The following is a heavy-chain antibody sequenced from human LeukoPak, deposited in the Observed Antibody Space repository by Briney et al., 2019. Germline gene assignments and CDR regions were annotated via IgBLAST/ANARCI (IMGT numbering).Heavy chain of an antibody. CDR2: MYLDGRT. CDR3: AGLEGRYSTDWFYFFDY. V-gene: IGHV4-4*02. CDR1: GGSISSLNL. D-gene: IGHD6-19*01. Sequence: SGTLSLTCAVSGGSISSLNLWSWLRQPPGKGLEWVGEMYLDGRTNFHPSVRGRVTIFIDKPKNLLSLQLTSVTAADTAVYYCAGLEGRYSTDWFYFFDYWGQGALVTVSS. J-gene: IGHJ4*02.